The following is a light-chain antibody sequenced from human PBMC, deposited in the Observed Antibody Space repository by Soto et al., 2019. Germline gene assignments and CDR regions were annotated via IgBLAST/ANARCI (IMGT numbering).Light chain of an antibody. V-gene: IGKV3-15*01. J-gene: IGKJ2*01. CDR2: GAS. CDR3: QQYNNRPPDT. CDR1: QSVNSN. Sequence: EIVMTQSPATLSVSPGERATLSCRASQSVNSNLAWYQQKPGQAPRLLIYGASTRVAGIPARFSGSGSGTEFSLTISSLQSEEFAVYYCQQYNNRPPDTFGQGTKLEIK.